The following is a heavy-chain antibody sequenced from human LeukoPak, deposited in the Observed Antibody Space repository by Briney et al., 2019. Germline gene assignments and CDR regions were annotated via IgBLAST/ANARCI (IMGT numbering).Heavy chain of an antibody. CDR1: GYTFTGYY. V-gene: IGHV1-2*02. Sequence: ASVKVSCKASGYTFTGYYMHWVRQAPGQGLEWMGWINPNSGGTNYAQRFQGRVTMTRDTSISTAYMELSRLRSDDTAVYYCARGKGRIVGALEHWGQGTLVTVSS. J-gene: IGHJ1*01. CDR2: INPNSGGT. CDR3: ARGKGRIVGALEH. D-gene: IGHD1-26*01.